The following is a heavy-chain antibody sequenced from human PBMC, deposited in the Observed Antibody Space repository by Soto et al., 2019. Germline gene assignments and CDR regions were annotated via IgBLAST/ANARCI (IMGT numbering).Heavy chain of an antibody. J-gene: IGHJ6*02. D-gene: IGHD3-10*01. V-gene: IGHV3-33*01. CDR1: GFTFSSYG. Sequence: QVQLVESGGGVVQPGRSLRLSCAASGFTFSSYGMHWVRQAPGKGLEWVAVIWYDGSNKYYADSVKGRFTISRDNSKNTLYLQMNSLRAEDTAVYYCEREGWFGELSNYYYYGMDVWGQGTTVTVSS. CDR3: EREGWFGELSNYYYYGMDV. CDR2: IWYDGSNK.